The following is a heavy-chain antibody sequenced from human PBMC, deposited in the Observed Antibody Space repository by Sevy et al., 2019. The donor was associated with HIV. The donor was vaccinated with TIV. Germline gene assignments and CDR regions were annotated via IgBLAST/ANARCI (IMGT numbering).Heavy chain of an antibody. CDR3: ARGLYGSGSYYRKRGESYYYYMDV. V-gene: IGHV1-8*03. J-gene: IGHJ6*03. D-gene: IGHD3-10*01. CDR1: GYTFTSYD. Sequence: ASVKVSCKASGYTFTSYDINWVRQATGQGLEWMGWMNPNSGNTGYAQKFQGRVTITRNTSISTAYMELSSLRSEDTAGYYCARGLYGSGSYYRKRGESYYYYMDVWGKGTTVTVSS. CDR2: MNPNSGNT.